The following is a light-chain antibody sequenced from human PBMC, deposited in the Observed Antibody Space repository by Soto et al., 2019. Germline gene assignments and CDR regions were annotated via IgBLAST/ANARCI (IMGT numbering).Light chain of an antibody. CDR1: QSVSSSY. Sequence: EIVLTQSPGTLSLSPGERATLACRASQSVSSSYLAWYQQKPGQAPRLLIYGASSRATGIPDRFSGRGSGTDFTLTISRLEPEDFAVYYCQQYCSSPFAFGPGTKVYIK. J-gene: IGKJ3*01. CDR2: GAS. CDR3: QQYCSSPFA. V-gene: IGKV3-20*01.